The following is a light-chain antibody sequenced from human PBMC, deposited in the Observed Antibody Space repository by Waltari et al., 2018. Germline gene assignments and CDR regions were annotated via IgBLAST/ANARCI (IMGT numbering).Light chain of an antibody. Sequence: QSALTQPASVSGSPGQSIPISCTGTSSDVGGYNYFSWYQQHPGKAPKLMIYDVSNRPSGVSNRFSGSKSGNTASLTISGLQAEDEADYYCSSYISSSTLELFGGGTSLTVL. CDR3: SSYISSSTLEL. V-gene: IGLV2-14*03. J-gene: IGLJ2*01. CDR1: SSDVGGYNY. CDR2: DVS.